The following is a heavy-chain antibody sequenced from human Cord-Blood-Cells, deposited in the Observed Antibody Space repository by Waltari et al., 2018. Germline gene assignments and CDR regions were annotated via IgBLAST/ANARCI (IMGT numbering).Heavy chain of an antibody. Sequence: QVQLQESGPGLVKPSQTLSLTCTVSGGSISSGDYYWSWIRQPPGKGLEWIGYIYYSGSTYYNPALKSRVTISVDTSKNQFSLKLSSVTAADTAVYYCARDRPMYYGSGSYYNEGAFDIWGQGTMVTVSS. D-gene: IGHD3-10*01. CDR3: ARDRPMYYGSGSYYNEGAFDI. J-gene: IGHJ3*02. CDR2: IYYSGST. V-gene: IGHV4-30-4*08. CDR1: GGSISSGDYY.